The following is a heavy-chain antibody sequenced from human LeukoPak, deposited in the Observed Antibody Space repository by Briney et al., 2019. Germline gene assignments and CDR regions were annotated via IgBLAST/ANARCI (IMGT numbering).Heavy chain of an antibody. CDR3: VVYKYILSWSAFDF. CDR1: GFTSTTAW. J-gene: IGHJ3*01. D-gene: IGHD6-13*01. V-gene: IGHV3-7*01. Sequence: PGRSLRLSCAISGFTSTTAWMTWVRQAPGKGLEWVADIRQDGSDKYYVDSVKGRFIISRDNAKKSVSLHMNNLRVEDTAVYYCVVYKYILSWSAFDFWGRGTMVTVSS. CDR2: IRQDGSDK.